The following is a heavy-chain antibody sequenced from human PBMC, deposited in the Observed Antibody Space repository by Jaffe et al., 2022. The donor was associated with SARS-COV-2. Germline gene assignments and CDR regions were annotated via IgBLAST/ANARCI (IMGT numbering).Heavy chain of an antibody. J-gene: IGHJ5*02. Sequence: QVQLQESGPGLVKPSQTLSLTCTVSGGSISSGSYYWSWIRQPAGKGLEWIGRIYTSGSTNYNPSLKSRVTISVDTSKNQFSLKLSSVTAADTAVYYCARERASSGWYHGGWFDPWGQGTLVTVSS. CDR3: ARERASSGWYHGGWFDP. CDR1: GGSISSGSYY. D-gene: IGHD6-19*01. CDR2: IYTSGST. V-gene: IGHV4-61*02.